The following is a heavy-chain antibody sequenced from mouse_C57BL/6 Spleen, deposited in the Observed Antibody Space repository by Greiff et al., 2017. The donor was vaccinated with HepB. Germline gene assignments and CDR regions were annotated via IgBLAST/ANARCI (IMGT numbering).Heavy chain of an antibody. V-gene: IGHV2-4*01. D-gene: IGHD2-4*01. J-gene: IGHJ3*01. CDR2: IWSGGST. CDR1: GFSFTSYG. CDR3: AKENYDYEEFAY. Sequence: QVQLQQSGPGLVQPSQCLSITCTVSGFSFTSYGVHWVRQPPGKGLEWLGVIWSGGSTDYNAAFISRLSISKDNSTSQVFFKMNSLQADDTAIYYCAKENYDYEEFAYWGQGTLVTVSA.